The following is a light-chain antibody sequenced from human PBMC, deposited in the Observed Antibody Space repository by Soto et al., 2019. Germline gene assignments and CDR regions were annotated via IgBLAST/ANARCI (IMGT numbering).Light chain of an antibody. V-gene: IGKV1-5*03. CDR3: QNYNSYSEA. J-gene: IGKJ1*01. CDR1: QSIGSW. CDR2: RAS. Sequence: DIQMSLSPSTLSASVGDRGTITCRASQSIGSWLAWYQQKPGKAPKLLIYRASSLESGVPPRFSGSGSGTEFTLTISSLQPDDFATYYCQNYNSYSEACGQGTKGDIK.